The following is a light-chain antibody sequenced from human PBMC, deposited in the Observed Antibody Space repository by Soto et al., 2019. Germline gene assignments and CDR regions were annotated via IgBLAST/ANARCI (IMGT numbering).Light chain of an antibody. CDR1: QAISNY. CDR3: QQYDNLPS. Sequence: DIQMTQSPSSLSASVGDRVTLPCQASQAISNYLNWYQKQPGKAPKLLIYDASKLRIGVPSRFRGSGSGTDFSLTITSLQPEDIGTYYCQQYDNLPSFGGGTKVDIK. J-gene: IGKJ4*01. CDR2: DAS. V-gene: IGKV1-33*01.